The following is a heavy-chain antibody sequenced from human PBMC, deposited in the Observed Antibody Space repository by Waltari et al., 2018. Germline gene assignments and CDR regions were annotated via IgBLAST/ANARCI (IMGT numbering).Heavy chain of an antibody. CDR3: EGSSSTGVGYYFDY. CDR1: GFTFSSYG. J-gene: IGHJ4*02. V-gene: IGHV3-30*03. D-gene: IGHD6-13*01. Sequence: QVQLVESGGGVVQPGRSLRLSCAASGFTFSSYGMHWVRQAPGKGLEWVAGISYDGSNKYYADSVKGRFTISRDNSKNTLYLQMNSLRAEDTAVYYCEGSSSTGVGYYFDYWGQGTLVTVSS. CDR2: ISYDGSNK.